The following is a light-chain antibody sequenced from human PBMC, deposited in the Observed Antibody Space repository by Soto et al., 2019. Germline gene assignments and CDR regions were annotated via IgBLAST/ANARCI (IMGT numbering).Light chain of an antibody. CDR1: QSVSSS. J-gene: IGKJ1*01. V-gene: IGKV3-11*01. Sequence: FVLTQSPDTLSLSPGETATLSCRASQSVSSSVAWYQHKPGQSPRLVVYSGYKRSPGIPARFSGSGSGTDFTLTISSLEPEDFAVYYCQQRSNWLWTFGQGTKVDIK. CDR2: SGY. CDR3: QQRSNWLWT.